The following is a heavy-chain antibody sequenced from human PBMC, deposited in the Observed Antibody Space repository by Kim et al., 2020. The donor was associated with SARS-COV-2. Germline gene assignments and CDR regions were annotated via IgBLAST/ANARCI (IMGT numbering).Heavy chain of an antibody. D-gene: IGHD4-17*01. V-gene: IGHV5-51*01. J-gene: IGHJ4*02. CDR3: ARQVPSNYGDYGFDF. Sequence: RPAFQGQVTISTDHSISTAYLQWSSLQASDTAMYYCARQVPSNYGDYGFDFWGQGTLVTVSS.